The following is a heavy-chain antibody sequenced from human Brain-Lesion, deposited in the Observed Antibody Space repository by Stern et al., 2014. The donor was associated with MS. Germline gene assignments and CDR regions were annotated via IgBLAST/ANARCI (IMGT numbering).Heavy chain of an antibody. Sequence: MQLVESGAEVKKPGASVKVSCKASAYTFSSYDITWVRQASGHGLEWMGWMNPYSGNTGYAQKFKGRVSMTSDPSISTVYMELTSLTSDDTAVYFCARAVRNQLLSEYWGQGTLVTVSS. V-gene: IGHV1-8*01. CDR1: AYTFSSYD. CDR2: MNPYSGNT. D-gene: IGHD2-2*01. CDR3: ARAVRNQLLSEY. J-gene: IGHJ4*02.